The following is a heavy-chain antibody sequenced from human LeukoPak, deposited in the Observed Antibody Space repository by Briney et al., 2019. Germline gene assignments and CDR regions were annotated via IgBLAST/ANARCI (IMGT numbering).Heavy chain of an antibody. J-gene: IGHJ3*02. CDR1: GFTFSAYG. CDR2: ISSSGSTI. Sequence: GGTLRLSCAASGFTFSAYGMSWVRQAPGKGLEWVSYISSSGSTIYYADSVKGRFTISRDNAKNSLYLQMNSLRAEDTAVYYCARDVRTYYDFWSGYTAEAGHNDAFDIWGQGTMVTVSS. V-gene: IGHV3-11*04. CDR3: ARDVRTYYDFWSGYTAEAGHNDAFDI. D-gene: IGHD3-3*01.